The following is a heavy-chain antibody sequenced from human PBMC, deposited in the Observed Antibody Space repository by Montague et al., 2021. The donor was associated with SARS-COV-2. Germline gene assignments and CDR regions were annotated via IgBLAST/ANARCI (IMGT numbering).Heavy chain of an antibody. Sequence: CAISGDSVSSNSATWNWVRQSPSRGLEWLGRTYYRSKWYNDYAVSVRGRVTINPDTSKNQFSLQLNSVTPEDTVIYYCTSGREGNYNVIDVWGQGTTVIVSS. CDR1: GDSVSSNSAT. CDR3: TSGREGNYNVIDV. CDR2: TYYRSKWYN. V-gene: IGHV6-1*01. D-gene: IGHD1-1*01. J-gene: IGHJ6*02.